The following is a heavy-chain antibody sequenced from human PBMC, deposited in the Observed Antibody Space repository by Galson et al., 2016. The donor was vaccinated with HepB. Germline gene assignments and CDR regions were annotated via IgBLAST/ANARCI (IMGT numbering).Heavy chain of an antibody. CDR2: IWYDGSNK. J-gene: IGHJ6*02. D-gene: IGHD1-26*01. CDR3: AKGGELRGVYYYYGMDV. CDR1: GFTFSSYG. V-gene: IGHV3-33*03. Sequence: SLRLSCAASGFTFSSYGVHWVRQAPGKGLEWVAVIWYDGSNKYYADSVKGRFTISRDNSKNTLYMQMNSLRAGDTAVYYCAKGGELRGVYYYYGMDVWGQGTTVTVSS.